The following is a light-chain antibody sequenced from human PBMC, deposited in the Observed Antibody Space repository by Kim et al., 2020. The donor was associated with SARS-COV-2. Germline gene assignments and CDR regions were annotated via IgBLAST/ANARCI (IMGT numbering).Light chain of an antibody. CDR3: CSYAGSSTYV. V-gene: IGLV2-23*02. CDR1: SSDVGSYNL. Sequence: GQSITNSCTGTSSDVGSYNLGSWYQQHPGKAPKLMIYEVSKRPSGVSNRFSGSKSGNTASLTISGLQAEDEADYYCCSYAGSSTYVFGTGTKVTVL. J-gene: IGLJ1*01. CDR2: EVS.